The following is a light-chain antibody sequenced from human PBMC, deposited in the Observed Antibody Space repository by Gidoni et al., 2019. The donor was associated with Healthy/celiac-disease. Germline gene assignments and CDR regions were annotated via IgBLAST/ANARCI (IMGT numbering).Light chain of an antibody. Sequence: ELVIPHSPATLSVSPGERATLPCRASQSVSSNLAWYQQKPGQAPRLLIYGASTRDTGIPARFSGSGSGTEFTLTISSLQSEDLAVYYCQQYNNWLFTFGPGTKVDIK. CDR1: QSVSSN. J-gene: IGKJ3*01. CDR2: GAS. V-gene: IGKV3-15*01. CDR3: QQYNNWLFT.